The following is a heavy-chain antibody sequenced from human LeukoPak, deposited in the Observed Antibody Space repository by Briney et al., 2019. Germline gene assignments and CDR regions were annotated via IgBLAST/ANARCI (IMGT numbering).Heavy chain of an antibody. CDR1: GFTFSSYA. J-gene: IGHJ4*02. D-gene: IGHD3-3*01. CDR3: AKGGYDFWSGYYTPLIDY. V-gene: IGHV3-23*01. Sequence: PGGSLRLSCAASGFTFSSYAMSWVRQAPGKGLEWVSAISGSGGSTYYADSVKGRFTISRDNSKNTLYLQMNSLRAEDTAVYYLAKGGYDFWSGYYTPLIDYWGQGTLVTVSS. CDR2: ISGSGGST.